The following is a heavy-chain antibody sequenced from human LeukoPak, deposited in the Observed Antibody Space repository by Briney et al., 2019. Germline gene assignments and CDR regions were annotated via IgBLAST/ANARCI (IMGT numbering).Heavy chain of an antibody. D-gene: IGHD2-15*01. CDR1: GYSFTNYD. V-gene: IGHV1-2*02. J-gene: IGHJ6*03. CDR3: ARGVVAATFYYYMDV. Sequence: ASVKVSCKASGYSFTNYDINWVRQATGQGLEWMGWINPSSGGTNYPQKFQGRVTMTRDTSLSTAYMEVSGLRSDDTAVYYCARGVVAATFYYYMDVWGKGTTVTVSS. CDR2: INPSSGGT.